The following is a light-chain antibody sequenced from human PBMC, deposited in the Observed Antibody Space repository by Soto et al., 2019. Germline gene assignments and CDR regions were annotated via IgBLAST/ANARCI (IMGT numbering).Light chain of an antibody. J-gene: IGKJ4*01. CDR2: AAS. CDR3: QQSYSTPLT. CDR1: QSISSY. V-gene: IGKV1-39*01. Sequence: DIQMTQSPSSLSASVGDRVTITCRASQSISSYLNWYQQKPGKAPKLLIYAASSLQSGVPSKFRGSGSGTDFTLTISNLQPEDFATYDVQQSYSTPLTFGGGTKVEIK.